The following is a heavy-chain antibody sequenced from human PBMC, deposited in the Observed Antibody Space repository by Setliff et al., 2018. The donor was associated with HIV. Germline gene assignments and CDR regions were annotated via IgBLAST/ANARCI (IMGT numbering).Heavy chain of an antibody. J-gene: IGHJ6*03. CDR2: INHGGST. V-gene: IGHV4-34*01. CDR1: GGSFSGYY. Sequence: TSETLSLTCAVYGGSFSGYYWSWIRQPPGKGLEWIGEINHGGSTDSNPSLKSRVTISVDTSKNQFSLSLTSVTAADTAVYYCARGDGSLAARPSRYSFYYMDVWGKGTTVTVSS. D-gene: IGHD6-6*01. CDR3: ARGDGSLAARPSRYSFYYMDV.